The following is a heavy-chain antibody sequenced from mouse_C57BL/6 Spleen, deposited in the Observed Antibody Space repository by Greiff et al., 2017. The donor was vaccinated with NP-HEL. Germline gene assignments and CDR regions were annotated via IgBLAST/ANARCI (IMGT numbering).Heavy chain of an antibody. D-gene: IGHD2-5*01. CDR2: ISSGSSTI. CDR1: GFTFSDYG. J-gene: IGHJ4*01. CDR3: ARRSNYEDYYAMDY. V-gene: IGHV5-17*01. Sequence: EVHLVESGGGLVKPGGSLKLSCAASGFTFSDYGMHWVRQAPEKGLEWVAYISSGSSTIYYADTVKGRFTISRDNAKNTLFLQMTSLRSEDTAMYYCARRSNYEDYYAMDYWGQGTSVTVSS.